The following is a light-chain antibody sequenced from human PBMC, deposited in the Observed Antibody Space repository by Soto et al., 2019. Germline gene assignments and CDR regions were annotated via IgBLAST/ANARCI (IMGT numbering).Light chain of an antibody. J-gene: IGKJ2*01. Sequence: EMVLTQSPDTLSLSPGERATLSCSASQTISSSYLAWYQQKPAQAPRLLIYGASSRATGIPDRFSGSGSGTDFTLTISRLEPEDFAVYFCQHYGSSPYTFGQGTKLEIK. V-gene: IGKV3-20*01. CDR2: GAS. CDR3: QHYGSSPYT. CDR1: QTISSSY.